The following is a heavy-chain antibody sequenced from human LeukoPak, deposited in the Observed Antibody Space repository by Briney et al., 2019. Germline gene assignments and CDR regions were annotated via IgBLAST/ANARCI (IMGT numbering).Heavy chain of an antibody. CDR3: ARGVLLWFGELLYRGGWFDP. CDR1: GYTFTGYY. CDR2: ISAYNGNT. Sequence: GASVKVSCKASGYTFTGYYMHWVRQAPGQGLEWMGWISAYNGNTNYAQKLQGRVTMTTDTSTSTAYMELRSLRSDDTAVYYCARGVLLWFGELLYRGGWFDPWGQGTLVTVSS. D-gene: IGHD3-10*01. J-gene: IGHJ5*02. V-gene: IGHV1-18*04.